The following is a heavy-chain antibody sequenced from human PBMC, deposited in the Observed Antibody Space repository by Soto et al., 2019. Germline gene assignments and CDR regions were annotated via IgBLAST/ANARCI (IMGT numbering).Heavy chain of an antibody. CDR1: GYTFTSYD. J-gene: IGHJ1*01. Sequence: QVQLVQSGAEVKKPGASVKVSCKASGYTFTSYDINWVRQATGQGLEWMGWMNANSGNKAYAQKFQGRVTMTRNTSISKTYMELSSLRAEDTAVYYCAREVVGGNLPNWGQGTLVPVSS. V-gene: IGHV1-8*01. CDR3: AREVVGGNLPN. CDR2: MNANSGNK. D-gene: IGHD2-15*01.